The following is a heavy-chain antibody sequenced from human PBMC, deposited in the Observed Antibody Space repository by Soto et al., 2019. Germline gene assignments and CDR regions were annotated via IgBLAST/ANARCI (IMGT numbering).Heavy chain of an antibody. CDR3: ARVRGRTAIGGPPDY. Sequence: QVQLVQSGAEVKKPGASVKVSCKTSGYAFTDYYMHWVRQAPRQGLEWMGWISLDSGDTKYAQKFQGWITMTRDTSLNTVYMELRRLRSDDTAVYYCARVRGRTAIGGPPDYWGQGTLVTVSS. CDR1: GYAFTDYY. J-gene: IGHJ4*02. D-gene: IGHD3-10*01. V-gene: IGHV1-2*04. CDR2: ISLDSGDT.